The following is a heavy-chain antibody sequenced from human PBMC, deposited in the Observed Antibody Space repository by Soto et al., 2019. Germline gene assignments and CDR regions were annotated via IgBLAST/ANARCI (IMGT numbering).Heavy chain of an antibody. CDR1: GFTFSTYS. CDR3: ARDNGIAGSFDP. V-gene: IGHV3-48*02. Sequence: EVQLVESGGGLVLPGGSLRLSCAASGFTFSTYSMNWVRQAPGKGLEWISYISIGGTTIFYADSVKGRFTISRDNAKNSLYLQMNSLRDEDTSVYYCARDNGIAGSFDPWGQGTLVTVSS. J-gene: IGHJ5*02. CDR2: ISIGGTTI. D-gene: IGHD6-13*01.